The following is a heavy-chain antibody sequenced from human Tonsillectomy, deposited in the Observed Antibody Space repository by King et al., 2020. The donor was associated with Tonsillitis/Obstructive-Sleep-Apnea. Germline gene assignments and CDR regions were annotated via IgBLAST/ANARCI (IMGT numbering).Heavy chain of an antibody. V-gene: IGHV5-51*01. J-gene: IGHJ3*02. D-gene: IGHD2-2*01. CDR3: ARVGVNCSRTSCSWGHAAFDI. CDR1: GYSFTNYW. Sequence: VQLVQSGAEVKKPGESLKISCKGSGYSFTNYWIGWVRLMPGKGLECRGIIYPDDSDTRGSPSFQGQVTISADKSIRTAYLRGSSLKTSDTAMYYCARVGVNCSRTSCSWGHAAFDIWGHGTMVTVSA. CDR2: IYPDDSDT.